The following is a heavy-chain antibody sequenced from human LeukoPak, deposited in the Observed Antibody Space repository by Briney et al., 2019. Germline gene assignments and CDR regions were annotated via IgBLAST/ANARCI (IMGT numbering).Heavy chain of an antibody. CDR1: GFTFSSYE. V-gene: IGHV3-48*03. J-gene: IGHJ4*02. CDR2: ISSSGSTI. CDR3: AREALRYSSSWTGDY. Sequence: PGGSLILSCAASGFTFSSYEMNWVRQAPGKGLEWVSYISSSGSTIYYADSVKGRFTISRDNAKNSLYLQMNSLRAEDTAVYYCAREALRYSSSWTGDYWGQGTLVTVSS. D-gene: IGHD6-13*01.